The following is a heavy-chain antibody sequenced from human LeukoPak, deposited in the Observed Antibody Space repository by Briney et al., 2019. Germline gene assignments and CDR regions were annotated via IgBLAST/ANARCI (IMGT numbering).Heavy chain of an antibody. D-gene: IGHD2-15*01. CDR3: ARRYCSGGSCPLFDY. Sequence: PSETLSLTCTVSGGSISSSSYYWGWIRQPPGKGLEWIGSIYYSGSTYYNPSLKSRVTISVDTSKNQFSLKLSSVTAADTAVYYCARRYCSGGSCPLFDYWGQGTLVTVSS. CDR1: GGSISSSSYY. CDR2: IYYSGST. J-gene: IGHJ4*02. V-gene: IGHV4-39*01.